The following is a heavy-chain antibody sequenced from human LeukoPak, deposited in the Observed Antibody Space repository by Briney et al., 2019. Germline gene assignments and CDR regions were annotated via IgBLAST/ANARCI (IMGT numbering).Heavy chain of an antibody. CDR2: MNPNSGNT. CDR1: VYTFTSYD. V-gene: IGHV1-8*01. Sequence: ASGKLSCKASVYTFTSYDINWVRQATGQGLEWMGWMNPNSGNTGYAQKFQGRVTMTRNTSISTAYMELSSLRAEDTAVYYCARGFYSSSWYSSYYYSYMDVWGKGTTVTISS. J-gene: IGHJ6*03. CDR3: ARGFYSSSWYSSYYYSYMDV. D-gene: IGHD6-13*01.